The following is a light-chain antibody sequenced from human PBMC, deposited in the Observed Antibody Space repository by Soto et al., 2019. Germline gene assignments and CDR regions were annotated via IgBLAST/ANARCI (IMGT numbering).Light chain of an antibody. V-gene: IGKV3-20*01. J-gene: IGKJ1*01. CDR1: QSVSSSY. CDR3: HQSGDSPT. Sequence: EIVLTQSPGTLSLSPGERATLSCRASQSVSSSYLAWYQQKPGKAPRLLIYGASSRATGIPDRLSGSGSGTDITLTISRLEPEDFAVYYCHQSGDSPTFGQGTKVDIK. CDR2: GAS.